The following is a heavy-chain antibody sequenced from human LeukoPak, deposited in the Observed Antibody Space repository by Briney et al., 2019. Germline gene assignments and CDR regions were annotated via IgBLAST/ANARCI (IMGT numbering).Heavy chain of an antibody. CDR3: ARLGGRDGYKNSDY. CDR2: ISYSGST. D-gene: IGHD5-24*01. J-gene: IGHJ4*02. V-gene: IGHV4-39*01. Sequence: PSETLSLTCTVSGGSISSTSYYWGWIRQPPGKGLEWIGSISYSGSTYYNPSLKSRVTIFVDTSKNQFSLKLSSVTAADTAVYYCARLGGRDGYKNSDYWGQGTLVTVSS. CDR1: GGSISSTSYY.